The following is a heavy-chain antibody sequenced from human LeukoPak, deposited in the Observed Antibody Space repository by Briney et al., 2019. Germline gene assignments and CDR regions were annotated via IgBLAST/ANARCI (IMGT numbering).Heavy chain of an antibody. CDR3: ARGGGVDILTGFQY. CDR1: GGTFTNYA. D-gene: IGHD3-9*01. CDR2: IIPILDVT. Sequence: SAKVSCKASGGTFTNYAINWVRQAPGQGLEWMGRIIPILDVTNYAQKFQGRVTITADQSTSTAYMDMSTLRSEDTAVYYCARGGGVDILTGFQYWGQGTLVTVSS. V-gene: IGHV1-69*04. J-gene: IGHJ4*02.